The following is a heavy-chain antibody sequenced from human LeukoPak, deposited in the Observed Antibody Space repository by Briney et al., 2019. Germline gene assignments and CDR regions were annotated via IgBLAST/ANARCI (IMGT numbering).Heavy chain of an antibody. Sequence: PSETLSLTCAVYGGSFSGYYWSWIRQPPGKGLEWIGEINHSGSTNYNPSLKSRVTISVDTSKNQFSLKLSSVTAADTAVFYCARGHLALDSWGQGTLVTVSS. J-gene: IGHJ4*02. CDR2: INHSGST. CDR1: GGSFSGYY. CDR3: ARGHLALDS. V-gene: IGHV4-34*01.